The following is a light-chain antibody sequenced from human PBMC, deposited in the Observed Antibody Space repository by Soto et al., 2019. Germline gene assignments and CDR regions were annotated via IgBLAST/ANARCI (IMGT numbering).Light chain of an antibody. J-gene: IGKJ4*01. CDR1: QSVSSSY. CDR3: QQYGSSPPLT. Sequence: EFVLTQSPGTLSLSPGERATLSCRATQSVSSSYLAWYQQKPGQAPRILIYGASTRATGIPDRFSGSGSGTDFTLTISRLEPKDFAVYYCQQYGSSPPLTFGGGTKVEIK. CDR2: GAS. V-gene: IGKV3-20*01.